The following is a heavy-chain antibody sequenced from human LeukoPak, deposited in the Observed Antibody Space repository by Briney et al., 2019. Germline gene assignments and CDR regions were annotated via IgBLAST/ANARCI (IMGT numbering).Heavy chain of an antibody. CDR2: IYYSGST. V-gene: IGHV4-39*01. CDR1: GDSITSTSYY. D-gene: IGHD2-15*01. Sequence: SETLSLTCTVSGDSITSTSYYWGWIRQPPGKELEWIGSIYYSGSTYYNPSLKSRVTISVDTSKNQFSLKLSSVTAADTAVYYCARHRIAATDWGQGTLVTVSS. CDR3: ARHRIAATD. J-gene: IGHJ4*02.